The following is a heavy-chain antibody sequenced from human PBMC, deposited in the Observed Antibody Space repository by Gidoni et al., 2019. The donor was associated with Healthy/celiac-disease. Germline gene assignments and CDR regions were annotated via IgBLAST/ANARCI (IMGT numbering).Heavy chain of an antibody. CDR1: GDSVSSNSAD. J-gene: IGHJ3*02. CDR2: TYYRSKWYN. CDR3: ARDRAVGEGDYGDGRDSAFDI. V-gene: IGHV6-1*01. D-gene: IGHD4-17*01. Sequence: QVQLQQSGPGLVTPTQTLSLHCAITGDSVSSNSADWNWTRQSPSRGLECLGRTYYRSKWYNDYAVSVKSRITINPVTSKNQFSLQLNSVTPEDTAVYYCARDRAVGEGDYGDGRDSAFDIWGQGTMFTVSS.